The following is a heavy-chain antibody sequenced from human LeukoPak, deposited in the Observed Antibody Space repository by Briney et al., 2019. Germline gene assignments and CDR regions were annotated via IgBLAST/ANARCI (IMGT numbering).Heavy chain of an antibody. V-gene: IGHV3-23*01. CDR1: GFTVSSNY. J-gene: IGHJ5*02. CDR3: ANDLRNYYDSSVLS. CDR2: IGGSGTTT. Sequence: GGSLRLSCAASGFTVSSNYMSWVRQSPGKGLEWVSTIGGSGTTTYYADSVRGRFTISRDNSKTTLYLQLNNLRAEDTALYYCANDLRNYYDSSVLSWGQGTLVTVSS. D-gene: IGHD3-22*01.